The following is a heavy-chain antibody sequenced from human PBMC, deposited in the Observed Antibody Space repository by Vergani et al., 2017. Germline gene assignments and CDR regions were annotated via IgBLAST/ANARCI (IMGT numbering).Heavy chain of an antibody. Sequence: EVQLVESGGGLVKRGGSLRLSCAASGFTFSSYSMNWVRQAPGKGLEWVSSISSSSSYIHYSDSLKGRFTISRDNAKSSLYLQMNSLRAEDTGVYYCARDRYYRGSGSYPYFYYYGLDVWVQGTAVTVSS. CDR1: GFTFSSYS. D-gene: IGHD3-10*01. J-gene: IGHJ6*02. CDR2: ISSSSSYI. CDR3: ARDRYYRGSGSYPYFYYYGLDV. V-gene: IGHV3-21*01.